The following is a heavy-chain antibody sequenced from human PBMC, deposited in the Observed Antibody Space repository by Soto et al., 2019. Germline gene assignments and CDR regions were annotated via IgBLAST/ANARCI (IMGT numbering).Heavy chain of an antibody. CDR3: ARDFPDGMDV. V-gene: IGHV4-59*01. CDR1: GGSISSYY. J-gene: IGHJ6*02. Sequence: QVQLQESGPGLVKPSETLSLTCTVSGGSISSYYWSWIRQPPGKGLEWIGYIYYSESTNYNPSLKSRVTISVDTSKNQFSLKLSSVTAADTAVYYCARDFPDGMDVWGQGTTVTVSS. CDR2: IYYSEST.